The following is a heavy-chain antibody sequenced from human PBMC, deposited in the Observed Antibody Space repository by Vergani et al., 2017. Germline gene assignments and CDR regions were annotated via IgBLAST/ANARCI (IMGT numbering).Heavy chain of an antibody. CDR3: ARVVPPKYYDYVWGSYRYSDFDY. Sequence: EVQLLESGGGLVQPGGSLRLTCAASGFTFSSYSMNWVRQAPGKGLEWVSSISSSSSYIYYADSVKGRFTISRDNAKNSLYLQMNSLRAEDTAVYYCARVVPPKYYDYVWGSYRYSDFDYWGQGTLVTVSS. CDR2: ISSSSSYI. D-gene: IGHD3-16*02. CDR1: GFTFSSYS. J-gene: IGHJ4*02. V-gene: IGHV3-21*02.